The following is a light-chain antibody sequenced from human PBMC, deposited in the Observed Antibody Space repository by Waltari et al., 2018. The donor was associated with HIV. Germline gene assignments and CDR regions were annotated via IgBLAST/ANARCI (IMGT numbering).Light chain of an antibody. V-gene: IGLV1-44*01. CDR1: RSNIGVNS. Sequence: QSGLTQPPSASGTPGQRVTISCSGRRSNIGVNSVNWYQQLPATAPRLLIYNTNQRPSGVPDRFSGSKSGTSAYLAISGLQAADEADYYCSAWDDDVNGLFGGGTKLTVL. CDR3: SAWDDDVNGL. J-gene: IGLJ2*01. CDR2: NTN.